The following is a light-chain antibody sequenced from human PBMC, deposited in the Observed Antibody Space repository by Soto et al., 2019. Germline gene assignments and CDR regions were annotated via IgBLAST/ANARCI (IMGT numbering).Light chain of an antibody. Sequence: DLPMTQSPSSLSASVGDRVTITCQASQDISNYLNWYQQKPGKAPKLLIYDASNLGTWVPSRFSGSGSGTDFTFTISRLQPEDIATYYCQQYDNLPLTFGGGTKLEIK. CDR1: QDISNY. CDR2: DAS. J-gene: IGKJ4*01. CDR3: QQYDNLPLT. V-gene: IGKV1-33*01.